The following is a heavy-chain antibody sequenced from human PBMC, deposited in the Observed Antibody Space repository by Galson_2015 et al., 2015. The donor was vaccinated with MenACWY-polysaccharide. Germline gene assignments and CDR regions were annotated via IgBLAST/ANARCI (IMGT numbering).Heavy chain of an antibody. V-gene: IGHV2-5*02. Sequence: PALMKPTQPLTLTCTFSGFSLSTSGVGVGWIRQPPGKALEWLALIYWDDDKRYSPSLKSRLTITKDTSKNQVVLTMTNMDPVDTATYYCAPYRPPDSSGQHNWFDPWGQGTLVTVSS. CDR2: IYWDDDK. CDR1: GFSLSTSGVG. D-gene: IGHD3-22*01. J-gene: IGHJ5*02. CDR3: APYRPPDSSGQHNWFDP.